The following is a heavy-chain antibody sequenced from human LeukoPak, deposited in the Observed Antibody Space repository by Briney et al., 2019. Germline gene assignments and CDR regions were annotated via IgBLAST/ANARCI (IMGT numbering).Heavy chain of an antibody. CDR3: AKDVYGDDSGLDY. J-gene: IGHJ4*02. CDR1: GFPFSTYA. Sequence: GGSLRLSCAASGFPFSTYAMSWVRQPPGKGLEWVSSIRGSDGSTYYADSVKGRFAISRDNSKNTLYLQMNSLRAEDTAVYYCAKDVYGDDSGLDYWGQGTLVTVSS. V-gene: IGHV3-23*01. D-gene: IGHD4-17*01. CDR2: IRGSDGST.